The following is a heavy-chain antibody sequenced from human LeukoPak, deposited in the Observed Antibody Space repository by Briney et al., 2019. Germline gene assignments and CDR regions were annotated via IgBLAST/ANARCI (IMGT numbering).Heavy chain of an antibody. CDR3: ARQTGSGLFILP. J-gene: IGHJ4*02. CDR2: IYYGENT. D-gene: IGHD3/OR15-3a*01. Sequence: SETLSLTCTVSGDSISSGPYYWGWIRQPPGKGLEWIGNIYYGENTYYNPSLTSRVTISIDTSKNQFYLKLSSLTAADTAVYYCARQTGSGLFILPGGQGTLVTVSS. V-gene: IGHV4-39*01. CDR1: GDSISSGPYY.